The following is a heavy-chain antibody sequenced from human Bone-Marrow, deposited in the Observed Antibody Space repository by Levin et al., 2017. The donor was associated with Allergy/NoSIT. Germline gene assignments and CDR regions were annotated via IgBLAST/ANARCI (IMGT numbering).Heavy chain of an antibody. CDR3: ARWGERDTSSLFRLYNYYGLAV. D-gene: IGHD1-26*01. CDR2: ITHTGRT. CDR1: GGSLNHYY. Sequence: SCAVYGGSLNHYYWAWIRQPPGKGLEWIGEITHTGRTKYNPSLTSRVTISLDTSKNQFSLKMTSVTVADTAVFFCARWGERDTSSLFRLYNYYGLAVRGQGTTVIVSS. V-gene: IGHV4-34*01. J-gene: IGHJ6*02.